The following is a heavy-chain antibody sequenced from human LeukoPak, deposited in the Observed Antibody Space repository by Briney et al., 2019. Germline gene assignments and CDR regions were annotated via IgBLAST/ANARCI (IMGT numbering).Heavy chain of an antibody. CDR2: INYDGGST. Sequence: GGSLRLSCAASGFTFSSYSMNWVRQAPGKGLEYVSDINYDGGSTYYADSVKGRFTISRDNSKNTLYLQMSSLRSEDTAVYFCVKDRGGIQRDFDYWGQGTLVTVSS. CDR1: GFTFSSYS. J-gene: IGHJ4*02. D-gene: IGHD5-18*01. V-gene: IGHV3-64D*06. CDR3: VKDRGGIQRDFDY.